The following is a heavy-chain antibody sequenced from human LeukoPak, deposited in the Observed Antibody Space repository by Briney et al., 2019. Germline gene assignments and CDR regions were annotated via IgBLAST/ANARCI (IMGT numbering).Heavy chain of an antibody. D-gene: IGHD3-22*01. CDR3: ARDTLTYYYDSSGYYSGLDY. V-gene: IGHV1-46*01. CDR2: INPSGGST. CDR1: GYTFTSYY. J-gene: IGHJ4*02. Sequence: ASVKVSCKASGYTFTSYYMHWVRQAPGQGLEWMGIINPSGGSTSYAQKFQGRVTMTRDMSTSTVYMELSSLRSEDTAVYYCARDTLTYYYDSSGYYSGLDYWGQGTLVTVSS.